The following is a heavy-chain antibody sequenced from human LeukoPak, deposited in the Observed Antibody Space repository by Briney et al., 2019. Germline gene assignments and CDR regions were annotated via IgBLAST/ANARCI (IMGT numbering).Heavy chain of an antibody. V-gene: IGHV1-8*01. Sequence: ASVKVSCKASGYTFTSYDINWVRQATGQGLEWMGWMNPNSGNTGYAQKFQGRVTMTRNTSISTAYMELSSLRSEDTAVSYCARMHYSSSWYDNDYWGQGTLVTVSS. J-gene: IGHJ4*02. CDR3: ARMHYSSSWYDNDY. D-gene: IGHD6-13*01. CDR2: MNPNSGNT. CDR1: GYTFTSYD.